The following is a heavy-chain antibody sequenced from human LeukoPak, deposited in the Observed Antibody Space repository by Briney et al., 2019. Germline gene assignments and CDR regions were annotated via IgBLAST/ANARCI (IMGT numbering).Heavy chain of an antibody. D-gene: IGHD3-22*01. CDR1: GFTFSDYY. V-gene: IGHV3-11*06. CDR3: ARDASPSLYYYDSSGYWSV. Sequence: GGSLRLSCAASGFTFSDYYMSWIRQAPGKGLEWVASISSSSSYIYYADSVKGRFTISRDNAKNSLYLQMNSLRAEDTAVYYCARDASPSLYYYDSSGYWSVWGQGTMVTVSS. CDR2: ISSSSSYI. J-gene: IGHJ3*01.